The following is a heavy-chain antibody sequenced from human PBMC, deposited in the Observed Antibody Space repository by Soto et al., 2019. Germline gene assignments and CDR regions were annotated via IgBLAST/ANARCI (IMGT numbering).Heavy chain of an antibody. Sequence: ASVKVSCKASGDTFTSYAMHWVRQAPGQRLEWMGWINAGNGNTKYSQKFQGRVTITRDTSASTAYMELSSLRSEDTAVYYCARGYGCSGGSCYFDYWGQGTLVTVSS. J-gene: IGHJ4*02. CDR3: ARGYGCSGGSCYFDY. CDR1: GDTFTSYA. CDR2: INAGNGNT. V-gene: IGHV1-3*01. D-gene: IGHD2-15*01.